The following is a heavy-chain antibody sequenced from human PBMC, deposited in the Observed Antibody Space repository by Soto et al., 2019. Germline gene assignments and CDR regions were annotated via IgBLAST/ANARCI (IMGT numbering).Heavy chain of an antibody. CDR3: ARVWGGAFDI. J-gene: IGHJ3*02. Sequence: SETLSLTYDVFGGSISPYYWSCIRQPPGKGLEWIGYIYYSGSTNYNPSLKSRVTISVDTSKNQFSLKLSSVTAADTAVYYCARVWGGAFDIWGQGTMVTVSS. CDR1: GGSISPYY. CDR2: IYYSGST. D-gene: IGHD3-10*01. V-gene: IGHV4-59*01.